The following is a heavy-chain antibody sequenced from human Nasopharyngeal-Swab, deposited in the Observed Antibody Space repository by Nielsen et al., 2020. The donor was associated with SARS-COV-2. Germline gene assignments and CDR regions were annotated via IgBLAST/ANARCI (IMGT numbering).Heavy chain of an antibody. CDR2: INTYNGDT. D-gene: IGHD3-10*01. V-gene: IGHV1-18*01. Sequence: WVRQAPGQGLEWMGWINTYNGDTNYAQKLQGRVTMTTDTSTGTAYMELRSLRSDDTAVYYCARGKYYYGSGGYYLGFSYHYMDVWGKGTTVTVSS. CDR3: ARGKYYYGSGGYYLGFSYHYMDV. J-gene: IGHJ6*03.